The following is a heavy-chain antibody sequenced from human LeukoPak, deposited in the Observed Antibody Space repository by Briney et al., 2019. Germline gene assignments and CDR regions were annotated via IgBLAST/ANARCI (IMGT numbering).Heavy chain of an antibody. V-gene: IGHV3-23*01. CDR1: GFTFSSYA. CDR2: ISGSGGST. D-gene: IGHD1-26*01. Sequence: GGSLRLSCAASGFTFSSYAMSWVRQAPGQGLEGVSAISGSGGSTYYADSVKGRFTISRDNSKTTLYLQMNSLRAEDTAVYYCAKDPIVGGTLVLPHYFDYWGQGTLVTVSS. CDR3: AKDPIVGGTLVLPHYFDY. J-gene: IGHJ4*02.